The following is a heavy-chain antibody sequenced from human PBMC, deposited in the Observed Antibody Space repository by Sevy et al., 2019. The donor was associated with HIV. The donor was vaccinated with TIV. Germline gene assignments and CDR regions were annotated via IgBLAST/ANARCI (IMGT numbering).Heavy chain of an antibody. V-gene: IGHV3-23*01. CDR1: GFTSSSYA. CDR3: ARDRATSATGTLFDY. CDR2: LSDSGVST. J-gene: IGHJ4*02. Sequence: GGSLRLSCAASGFTSSSYAMSWVRQPPGRGLEWVSTLSDSGVSTYYEDSVKGPFTISRDNSKNILYLQMNSLRAEDTAVYYCARDRATSATGTLFDYWGQGTLVTVSS. D-gene: IGHD3-9*01.